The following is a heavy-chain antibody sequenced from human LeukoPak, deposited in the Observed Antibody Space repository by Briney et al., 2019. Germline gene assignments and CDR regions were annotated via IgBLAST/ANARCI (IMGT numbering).Heavy chain of an antibody. V-gene: IGHV3-30*04. CDR2: ISYDGSNK. CDR3: AKVVVPAASYYYYYGMDV. J-gene: IGHJ6*02. Sequence: GGSLRLSCAASGFTFSSYAMHWVRQAPGKGLEWVAVISYDGSNKYYADSVKGRFTISRDNSKNTLYLQMNSLRAEDTAVYYRAKVVVPAASYYYYYGMDVWGQGTTVTVSS. D-gene: IGHD2-2*01. CDR1: GFTFSSYA.